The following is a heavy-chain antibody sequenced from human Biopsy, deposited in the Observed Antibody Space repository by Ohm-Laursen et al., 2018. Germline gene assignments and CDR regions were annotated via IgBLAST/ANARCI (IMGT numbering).Heavy chain of an antibody. Sequence: ASVKVSCKLSGHSFTSYYMHWARQAPGQGLEWMGLINPSGSTTSYPQIFQGRVTMTRDASKSTVYMELSSLRSADTAVYFCARNTGWYGDLYYFDYWGQGTLVTVSS. J-gene: IGHJ4*02. D-gene: IGHD6-19*01. CDR1: GHSFTSYY. V-gene: IGHV1-46*01. CDR2: INPSGSTT. CDR3: ARNTGWYGDLYYFDY.